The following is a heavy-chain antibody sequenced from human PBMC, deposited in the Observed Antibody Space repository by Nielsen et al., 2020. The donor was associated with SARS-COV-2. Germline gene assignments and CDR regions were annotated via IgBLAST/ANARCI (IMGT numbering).Heavy chain of an antibody. CDR3: ARGDGSSWFAN. Sequence: GESLKISCAASGFTFDDYGMAWVRQAPGKGLEWLSYINPRGSPIFYADSVRGRFTISRDNAKNSLYLEMTSLRAEDTGLYYCARGDGSSWFANWGQGTPVTVSS. V-gene: IGHV3-48*03. J-gene: IGHJ5*02. CDR2: INPRGSPI. D-gene: IGHD6-13*01. CDR1: GFTFDDYG.